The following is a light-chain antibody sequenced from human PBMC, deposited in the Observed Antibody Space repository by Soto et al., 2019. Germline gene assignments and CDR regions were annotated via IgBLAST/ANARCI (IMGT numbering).Light chain of an antibody. J-gene: IGKJ1*01. CDR3: QQRSNWPRWT. CDR1: QSVSSY. V-gene: IGKV3-11*01. Sequence: EIVLTQSQATLSLSTGERATLSCRASQSVSSYLAWYQQKPGQAPRLLIYDASNRATGIPARFSGSGSGTDFTLTISSLEPEDFAVYYCQQRSNWPRWTFGQGTKVEIK. CDR2: DAS.